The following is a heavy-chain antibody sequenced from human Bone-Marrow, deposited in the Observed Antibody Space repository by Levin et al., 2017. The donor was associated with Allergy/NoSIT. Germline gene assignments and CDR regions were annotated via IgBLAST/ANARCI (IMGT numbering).Heavy chain of an antibody. CDR1: GFSFSSYA. V-gene: IGHV3-23*01. J-gene: IGHJ4*02. CDR3: AKAHIVVIPAAIRSFDY. CDR2: ISGGGGST. D-gene: IGHD2-2*01. Sequence: GESLKISCAASGFSFSSYAMSWVRQAPGKGLEWVSAISGGGGSTYYADAVKGRFALSRDNSKNTLYLQMNSLRVEDTALYYCAKAHIVVIPAAIRSFDYCGQGTLVTVSS.